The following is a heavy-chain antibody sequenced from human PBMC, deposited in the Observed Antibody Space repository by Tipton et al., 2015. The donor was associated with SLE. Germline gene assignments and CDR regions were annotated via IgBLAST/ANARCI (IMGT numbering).Heavy chain of an antibody. CDR3: ARGDSSGGIFDL. Sequence: QLVQSGAEVKKPGSSVKVSCKASGGTFSTYTISWVRQAPGQGLEWMGRIIPILGIVNYAQKFQGRVTMTRDTSISTAYMELSRLRSDDTAVYYCARGDSSGGIFDLWGRGTLVAVSS. J-gene: IGHJ2*01. V-gene: IGHV1-69*09. D-gene: IGHD6-19*01. CDR1: GGTFSTYT. CDR2: IIPILGIV.